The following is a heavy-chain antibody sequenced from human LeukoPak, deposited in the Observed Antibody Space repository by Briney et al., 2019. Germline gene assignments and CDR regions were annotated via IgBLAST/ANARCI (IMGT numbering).Heavy chain of an antibody. CDR1: GGSISSYY. V-gene: IGHV4-59*01. J-gene: IGHJ6*03. CDR3: ARASGDYDYYYYYYMDV. CDR2: IYYSGST. Sequence: KPSETLSLTCTVSGGSISSYYWSWIRQPPGKGLEWIGYIYYSGSTNYNPSLKSRVTISVDTSKNQFSLKLSSVTAADTAVYYCARASGDYDYYYYYYMDVWGKGTTVTVSS. D-gene: IGHD4-17*01.